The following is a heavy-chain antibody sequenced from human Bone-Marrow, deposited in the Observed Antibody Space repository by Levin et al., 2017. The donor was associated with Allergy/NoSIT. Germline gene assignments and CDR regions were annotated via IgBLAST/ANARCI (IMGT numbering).Heavy chain of an antibody. J-gene: IGHJ6*03. Sequence: SGPTLVKPTETLTLTCTVSGFSLSNARMGVSWIRQPPGKALEWLAHIFSNDEKSYSTSLKSRLTISKDTSKSQVVLTMTNMDPVDTATYYCARIITSCYAVYYHYYYYMDVWGKGTTVTVSS. CDR1: GFSLSNARMG. CDR3: ARIITSCYAVYYHYYYYMDV. CDR2: IFSNDEK. V-gene: IGHV2-26*01. D-gene: IGHD2-2*01.